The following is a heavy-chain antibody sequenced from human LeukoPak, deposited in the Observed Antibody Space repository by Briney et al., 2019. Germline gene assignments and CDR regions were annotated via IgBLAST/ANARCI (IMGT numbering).Heavy chain of an antibody. J-gene: IGHJ4*02. CDR1: GYTFASYA. CDR2: INTYNGNT. V-gene: IGHV1-18*01. D-gene: IGHD3-22*01. Sequence: ASVKVSCKASGYTFASYAFSWVRQAPGQGLERMGWINTYNGNTDYARNLQGRVTMTTETSTSTAYMELRSLRSDDTAVYFCARHSSHAHFDYWGQGTLVTVSS. CDR3: ARHSSHAHFDY.